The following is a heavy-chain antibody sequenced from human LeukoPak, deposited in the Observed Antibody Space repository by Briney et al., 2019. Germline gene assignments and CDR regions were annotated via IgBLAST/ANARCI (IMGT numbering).Heavy chain of an antibody. Sequence: GGSLRLSCAASGFTFSSYWMHWVRQAPGKGLVWVSRINSDGSSTSYADSVKGRFTISRDNAKNTLYLQMNSLRAEDTAVYYCARSRSYSSSPQGNWFDPWGQGTLVTVSS. CDR2: INSDGSST. D-gene: IGHD6-13*01. CDR3: ARSRSYSSSPQGNWFDP. CDR1: GFTFSSYW. J-gene: IGHJ5*02. V-gene: IGHV3-74*01.